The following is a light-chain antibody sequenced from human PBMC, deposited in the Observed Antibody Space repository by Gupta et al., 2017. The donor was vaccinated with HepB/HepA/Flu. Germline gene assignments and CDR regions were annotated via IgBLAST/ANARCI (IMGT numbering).Light chain of an antibody. V-gene: IGLV2-23*02. CDR3: CSSADSSTFVLV. Sequence: QSALTQPASVSGSPGQSITISCTGTSSDVGSYNLVSWYQQHPGKAPNLMIYDVSKRRCGGAPRFSCSTSCDTASTIISTLQAEDEADYYYCSSADSSTFVLVFGTGTKLTVL. J-gene: IGLJ1*01. CDR2: DVS. CDR1: SSDVGSYNL.